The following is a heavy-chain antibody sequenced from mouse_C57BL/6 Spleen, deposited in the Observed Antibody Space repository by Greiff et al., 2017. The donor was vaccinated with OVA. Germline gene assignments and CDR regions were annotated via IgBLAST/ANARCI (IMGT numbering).Heavy chain of an antibody. CDR1: GYSITSGYS. CDR3: ASWYGNPFAY. J-gene: IGHJ3*01. D-gene: IGHD2-10*02. Sequence: EVHLVESGPDLVKPSQSLSLTCTVTGYSITSGYSWHWIRQFTGNKLEWMGYIHYSGSTNYNPSLNSRISITRDTSKNQFVLHLNSVNTEDTATSDCASWYGNPFAYWGQGTLVTVSA. CDR2: IHYSGST. V-gene: IGHV3-1*02.